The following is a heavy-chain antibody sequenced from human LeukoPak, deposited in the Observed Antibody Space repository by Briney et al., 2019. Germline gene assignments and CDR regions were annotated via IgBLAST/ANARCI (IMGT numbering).Heavy chain of an antibody. CDR3: AKGVCAPKGDGGTMIVVIIPYFDY. D-gene: IGHD3-22*01. CDR2: ISAYNGNT. J-gene: IGHJ4*02. V-gene: IGHV1-18*01. CDR1: GYTFTSYG. Sequence: ASVKVSCKASGYTFTSYGISWVRQAPGQGLEWMGWISAYNGNTNYAQKLQGRVTMTTDTSKSTVYMELSSLRSEDTAVYYCAKGVCAPKGDGGTMIVVIIPYFDYWGQGTLVTVSS.